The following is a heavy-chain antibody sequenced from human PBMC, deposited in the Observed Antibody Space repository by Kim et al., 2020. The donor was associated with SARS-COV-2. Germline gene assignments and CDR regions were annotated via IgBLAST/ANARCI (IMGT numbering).Heavy chain of an antibody. J-gene: IGHJ4*02. CDR2: IYYSGST. CDR3: AREPGIAAADDY. CDR1: GGSISSSSYY. V-gene: IGHV4-39*01. D-gene: IGHD6-13*01. Sequence: SETLSLTCTVSGGSISSSSYYWGWIRQPPGKGLEWIGSIYYSGSTYYNPSLKSRVTISVDTSKNQFSLKLSSVTAADTAVYYCAREPGIAAADDYWGQGTLVTVSS.